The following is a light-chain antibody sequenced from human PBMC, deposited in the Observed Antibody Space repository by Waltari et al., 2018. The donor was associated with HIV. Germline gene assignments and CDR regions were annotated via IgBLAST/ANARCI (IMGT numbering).Light chain of an antibody. V-gene: IGLV3-19*01. CDR2: DKN. Sequence: SSELTQDPAVSVALGQTVRITCQGDSLRSYSANWYLQKPGQAPLLVIYDKNNRPSGIPDRFSGSISGNAASLTITGAQAEDEADYYCNSRDSSGHVIFGGGTKLTVL. J-gene: IGLJ2*01. CDR3: NSRDSSGHVI. CDR1: SLRSYS.